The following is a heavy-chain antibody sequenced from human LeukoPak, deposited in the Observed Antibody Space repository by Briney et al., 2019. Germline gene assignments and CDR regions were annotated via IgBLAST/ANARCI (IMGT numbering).Heavy chain of an antibody. CDR1: GFTFSGSS. CDR3: TRPPRNDYNDAFDI. Sequence: GGSLRLSSAASGFTFSGSSMHWVRQASGRGLEWVGRIRSKAHSYATAYAASVKGRFTISRDDSKNTAYLQMNSLKSDDTAVYYCTRPPRNDYNDAFDIWGQGTMVTVSS. J-gene: IGHJ3*02. CDR2: IRSKAHSYAT. V-gene: IGHV3-73*01. D-gene: IGHD5-24*01.